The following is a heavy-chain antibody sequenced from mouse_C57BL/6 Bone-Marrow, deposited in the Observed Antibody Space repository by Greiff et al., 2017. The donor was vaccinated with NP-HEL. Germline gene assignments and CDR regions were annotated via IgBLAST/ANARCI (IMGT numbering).Heavy chain of an antibody. Sequence: QVQLKESGAELVKPGASVKMSCKASGYTFTTYPIEWMKQNHGKSLEWIGNFHPYNDDTKYNEKFKGKATLTVEKSSSTVYLELSRLTSDDSAVYYCARDYGSSSGFAYWGQGTTLTVSS. V-gene: IGHV1-47*01. CDR1: GYTFTTYP. CDR2: FHPYNDDT. CDR3: ARDYGSSSGFAY. D-gene: IGHD1-1*01. J-gene: IGHJ2*01.